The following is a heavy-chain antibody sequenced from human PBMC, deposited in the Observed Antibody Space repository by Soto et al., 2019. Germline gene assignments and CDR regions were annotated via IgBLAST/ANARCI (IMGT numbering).Heavy chain of an antibody. D-gene: IGHD3-22*01. CDR2: ISPYDDYT. CDR3: GRGGYYDSSASRNYHFYGMDV. CDR1: GYTFSSYG. J-gene: IGHJ6*01. V-gene: IGHV1-18*01. Sequence: QVHLVQSGGEVKKPGASVKVFCKTCGYTFSSYGVNWVRQAPGRGLEWMGWISPYDDYTDYAQKFQGRVSMSTDTSTKTAYMELRSLRSDDTAVYYCGRGGYYDSSASRNYHFYGMDVWGQGTTIIVSS.